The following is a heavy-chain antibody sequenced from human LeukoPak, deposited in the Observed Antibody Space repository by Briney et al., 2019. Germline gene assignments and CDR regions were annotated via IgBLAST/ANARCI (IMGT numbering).Heavy chain of an antibody. Sequence: SETLSLTCTVSGYSISSGYYWGWIRQPPGKGLEWIGSIYHSGSTYYNPSLKSRVTISVDTSKNQFSLKLSSVTAADTAVYYCARGPPDCSSTSCYAFDAFDIWGQGTMVTVSS. CDR1: GYSISSGYY. CDR3: ARGPPDCSSTSCYAFDAFDI. J-gene: IGHJ3*02. V-gene: IGHV4-38-2*02. CDR2: IYHSGST. D-gene: IGHD2-2*01.